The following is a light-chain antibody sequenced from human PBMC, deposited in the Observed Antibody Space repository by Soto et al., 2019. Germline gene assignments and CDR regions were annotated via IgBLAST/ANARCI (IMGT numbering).Light chain of an antibody. CDR2: EDN. V-gene: IGLV6-57*04. CDR3: QSYDSSTVV. J-gene: IGLJ2*01. Sequence: NFMLTQPHSVSESPGKTVTISCTRSSGTIASNYVQWYQQRPGSAPTTVIYEDNQRPSGVPDRFSGSTDGSSNSASLTISGLQTEDEADYYCQSYDSSTVVFGGGTKLT. CDR1: SGTIASNY.